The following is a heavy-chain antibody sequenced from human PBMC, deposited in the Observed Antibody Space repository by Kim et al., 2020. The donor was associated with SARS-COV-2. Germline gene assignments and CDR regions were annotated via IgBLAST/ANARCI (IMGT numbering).Heavy chain of an antibody. CDR2: ISAYNGNT. CDR3: ATLQLRFLEWLSSDYYYGMDV. V-gene: IGHV1-18*01. Sequence: ASVKVSCKASGYTFTSYGISWVRQAPGQGLEWMGWISAYNGNTNYAQKLQGRVTMTTDTSTSTAYMELRSLRSDDTAVYYCATLQLRFLEWLSSDYYYGMDVWGQGTTVTVSS. CDR1: GYTFTSYG. D-gene: IGHD3-3*01. J-gene: IGHJ6*02.